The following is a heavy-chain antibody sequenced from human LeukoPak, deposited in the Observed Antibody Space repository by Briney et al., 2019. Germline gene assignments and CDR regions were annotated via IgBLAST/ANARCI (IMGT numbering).Heavy chain of an antibody. CDR1: GFTFSRYW. CDR2: IREDGSEK. CDR3: ARDIVADTADDY. Sequence: GGSLRLSCAGSGFTFSRYWMTWVRQAPGMGLEWEASIREDGSEKYYLDSVKGRFTVSRDNAKNSLYLQMYSLRAEDTAVYYCARDIVADTADDYSGQGTLVTVSS. J-gene: IGHJ4*02. V-gene: IGHV3-7*01. D-gene: IGHD5-18*01.